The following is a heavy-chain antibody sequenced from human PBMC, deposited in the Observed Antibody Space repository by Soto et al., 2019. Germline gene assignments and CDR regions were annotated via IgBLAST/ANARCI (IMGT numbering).Heavy chain of an antibody. V-gene: IGHV4-39*01. CDR2: IYYSGST. Sequence: SATLSLTCTVSGGSISSSSYYWGWIRQPPGKGLEWIGSIYYSGSTYYNPSLKSRVTISVDTSKNQFSLKLSSVTAADTAVYYCARGPSDGDNWFDPWGQGTLVTVSS. D-gene: IGHD2-2*01. CDR3: ARGPSDGDNWFDP. CDR1: GGSISSSSYY. J-gene: IGHJ5*02.